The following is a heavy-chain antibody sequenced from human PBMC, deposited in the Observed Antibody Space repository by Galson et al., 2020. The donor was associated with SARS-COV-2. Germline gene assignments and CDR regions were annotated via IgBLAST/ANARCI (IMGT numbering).Heavy chain of an antibody. J-gene: IGHJ4*03. CDR1: GFTFSSYA. CDR3: AKASRITMIVVVKPVYYFDY. Sequence: GGSLRLSCAASGFTFSSYAMSWVRQAPGKGLEWVSANSGSGGSTYYANSVKGRFTIPRDNSKNTLYLQMNSLRAEDTAVYYCAKASRITMIVVVKPVYYFDYWGQGTMVTVSS. V-gene: IGHV3-23*01. CDR2: NSGSGGST. D-gene: IGHD3-22*01.